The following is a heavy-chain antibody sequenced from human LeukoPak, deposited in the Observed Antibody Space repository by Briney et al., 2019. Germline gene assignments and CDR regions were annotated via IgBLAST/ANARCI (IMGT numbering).Heavy chain of an antibody. CDR2: ISWNSGSI. CDR3: AKSIRTVTSSGAFDI. D-gene: IGHD4-17*01. V-gene: IGHV3-9*01. CDR1: GFTFDDYA. Sequence: GGSLGLSCAASGFTFDDYAMHWVRQAPGKGLEWVSGISWNSGSIGYADSVKGRFTISRDNAKNSLYLQMNSLRAEDTALYYCAKSIRTVTSSGAFDIWGQGTMVTVSS. J-gene: IGHJ3*02.